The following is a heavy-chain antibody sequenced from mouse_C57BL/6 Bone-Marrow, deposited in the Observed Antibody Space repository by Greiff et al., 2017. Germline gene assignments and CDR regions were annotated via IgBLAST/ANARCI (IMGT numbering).Heavy chain of an antibody. D-gene: IGHD6-5*01. CDR2: IYPSDSET. CDR3: ARSLLRGFDY. V-gene: IGHV1-61*01. Sequence: QVQLQQPGAELVRPGSSVKLSCKASGYTFTSYWMDWVKQRPGQGLEWIGNIYPSDSETHYNQKFKDKATLTVDKSSSTAYMQLSSLTSEDSAVYYCARSLLRGFDYWGQGTTLTVSS. CDR1: GYTFTSYW. J-gene: IGHJ2*01.